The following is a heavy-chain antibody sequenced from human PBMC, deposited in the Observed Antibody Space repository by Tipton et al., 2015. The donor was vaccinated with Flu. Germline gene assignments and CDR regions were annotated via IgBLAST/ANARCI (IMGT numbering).Heavy chain of an antibody. CDR2: IYYSGST. Sequence: LRLSCTVSGGSISSYYWSWIRQPPGKGLEWIGYIYYSGSTNYNPSLKSRVTISVDTSKNQFSLKLSSVTAADTAVYYCARLVGRYSYGYNYYFDYWGQGPLVTVSS. J-gene: IGHJ4*02. D-gene: IGHD5-18*01. CDR3: ARLVGRYSYGYNYYFDY. V-gene: IGHV4-59*08. CDR1: GGSISSYY.